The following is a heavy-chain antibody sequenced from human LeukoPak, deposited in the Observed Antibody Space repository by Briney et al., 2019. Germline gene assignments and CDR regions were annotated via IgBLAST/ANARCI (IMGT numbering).Heavy chain of an antibody. Sequence: SEKVSCKASGGTFSSYAISWVRQAPGQGLEWMGGIIPIFGTANYAQKFQGRVTITADESTSTAYMELSSLRSEDTAVYHCARDDPSGSGYTLSYWGQEPWSPSPQ. CDR1: GGTFSSYA. V-gene: IGHV1-69*13. D-gene: IGHD3-10*01. J-gene: IGHJ4*01. CDR3: ARDDPSGSGYTLSY. CDR2: IIPIFGTA.